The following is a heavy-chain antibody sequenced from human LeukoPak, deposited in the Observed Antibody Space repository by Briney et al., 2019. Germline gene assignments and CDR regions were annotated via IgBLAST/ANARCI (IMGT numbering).Heavy chain of an antibody. Sequence: GGSLRLSCAASGFTFSSYSMNWVRPAPGKGLEWVSFISRSGATIYYTDSVKGRFTISRDNAKNSLYLQMNSLRAEDTAVYYCARDHATYYYDSSGYYDYWGQGTLVTVSS. D-gene: IGHD3-22*01. CDR3: ARDHATYYYDSSGYYDY. CDR1: GFTFSSYS. V-gene: IGHV3-48*04. CDR2: ISRSGATI. J-gene: IGHJ4*02.